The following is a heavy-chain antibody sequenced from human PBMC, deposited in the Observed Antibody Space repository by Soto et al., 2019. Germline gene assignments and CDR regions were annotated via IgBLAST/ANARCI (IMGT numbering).Heavy chain of an antibody. Sequence: QVQLVQSGAEVKKPGSSVKVSCKASGGTFSSYSINWVRQAPGPGLEWMGEIIPIFGTANYAQKFQGRVTITADESTSTAYMELSSLSSEDTAVYYCARDGGRHSGGIDYWGQGTLVTVSS. CDR3: ARDGGRHSGGIDY. D-gene: IGHD1-26*01. CDR1: GGTFSSYS. V-gene: IGHV1-69*01. J-gene: IGHJ4*02. CDR2: IIPIFGTA.